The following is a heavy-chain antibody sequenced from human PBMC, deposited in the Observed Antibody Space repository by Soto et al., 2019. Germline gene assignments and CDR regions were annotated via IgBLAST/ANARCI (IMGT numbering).Heavy chain of an antibody. CDR1: GFTFSSYA. J-gene: IGHJ5*02. CDR3: GRDTRGRRPYYYDTSDTS. CDR2: ISYDGVTK. V-gene: IGHV3-30-3*01. Sequence: QVQLVESGGGVVQPGRSLRLSCATSGFTFSSYALHWVRQAPGKGLEWVALISYDGVTKYHAASVQGRFTISRDSFKNTLYLQMDSLTVEDTAVYYCGRDTRGRRPYYYDTSDTSWGKGTLVTVSA. D-gene: IGHD3-22*01.